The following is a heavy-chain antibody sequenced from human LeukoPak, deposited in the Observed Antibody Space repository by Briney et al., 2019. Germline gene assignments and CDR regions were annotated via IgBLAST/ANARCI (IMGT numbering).Heavy chain of an antibody. CDR3: ARHKSSGTYPLDY. Sequence: SQTLSLTCTVSGGPISSGGYYWSWIRQHPGKGLEWIGYMYYSGSTYYNPSLKSRVTMSADTSKNQFSLKLSSVTAADTAVYYCARHKSSGTYPLDYWGQGTLVTVSS. D-gene: IGHD1-26*01. V-gene: IGHV4-31*03. CDR2: MYYSGST. J-gene: IGHJ4*02. CDR1: GGPISSGGYY.